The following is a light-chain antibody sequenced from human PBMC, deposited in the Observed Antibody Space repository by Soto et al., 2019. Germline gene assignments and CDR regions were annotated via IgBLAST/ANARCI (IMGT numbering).Light chain of an antibody. Sequence: QSVLTQPPSASGTPGQRVTIACSGGSSNIESNTVNWYQQVPGTAPKLLVYSNNQRPPGVPDRFSGAQAGTSASLAISGLQSEDEADYYCATWYDSLNGWVIGGGTKLTVL. CDR3: ATWYDSLNGWV. CDR2: SNN. V-gene: IGLV1-44*01. CDR1: SSNIESNT. J-gene: IGLJ2*01.